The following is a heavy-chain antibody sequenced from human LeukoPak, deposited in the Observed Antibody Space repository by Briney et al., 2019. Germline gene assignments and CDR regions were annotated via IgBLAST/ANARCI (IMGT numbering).Heavy chain of an antibody. J-gene: IGHJ4*02. CDR1: GGSISSGDYY. D-gene: IGHD3-10*01. Sequence: SETLSLTCTVSGGSISSGDYYWGWIRQPPGKGLEWIGYIYYSGSTYYNPSLKSRVIISADTSKNQFSLKLSSVTAADTAVYYCASITYGSGSYYVFDYWGQGTLVTVSS. V-gene: IGHV4-30-4*01. CDR3: ASITYGSGSYYVFDY. CDR2: IYYSGST.